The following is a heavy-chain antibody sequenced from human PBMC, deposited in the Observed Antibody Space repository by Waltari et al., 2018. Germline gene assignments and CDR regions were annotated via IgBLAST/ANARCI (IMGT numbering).Heavy chain of an antibody. D-gene: IGHD5-12*01. CDR1: GFPFSSYA. CDR3: AKAIRDGYNK. V-gene: IGHV3-23*01. CDR2: ISESDGRT. J-gene: IGHJ4*02. Sequence: EVQLLESGGGLVQPGGSLRLSCAASGFPFSSYAMSWVRQAPGKGLEWVSSISESDGRTYYADSVKGRFTISRDNSKNTLYLQMNSLRAEDTAVYYCAKAIRDGYNKWGQGTLVTVSS.